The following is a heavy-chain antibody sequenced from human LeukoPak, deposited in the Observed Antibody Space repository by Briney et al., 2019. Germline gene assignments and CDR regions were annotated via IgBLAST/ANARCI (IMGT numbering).Heavy chain of an antibody. J-gene: IGHJ4*02. D-gene: IGHD3-22*01. V-gene: IGHV4-59*01. Sequence: PSETLSLTCTVSGGSISSYYWSWIRQPPAKGLEWIGYIYYSGSTNYNPSLKSRVTISVDTSKNQFSLKLSSVTAADTAVYYCARGRLYYDSSGYPHFDYWGQGTLVTVSS. CDR2: IYYSGST. CDR1: GGSISSYY. CDR3: ARGRLYYDSSGYPHFDY.